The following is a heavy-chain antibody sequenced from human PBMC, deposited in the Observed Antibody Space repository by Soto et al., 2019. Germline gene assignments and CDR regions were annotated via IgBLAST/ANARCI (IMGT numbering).Heavy chain of an antibody. CDR3: ARDPGYYDILTGSNWFDP. V-gene: IGHV1-2*04. J-gene: IGHJ5*02. CDR2: INPNSGGT. CDR1: GYTFTGYY. D-gene: IGHD3-9*01. Sequence: ASVKVSCKASGYTFTGYYMHWVRQAPGQGLEWMGWINPNSGGTNYAQKFQGWVTMTRATSISTAYMELSRLRSDDTAVYYCARDPGYYDILTGSNWFDPWGQGTLVTVSS.